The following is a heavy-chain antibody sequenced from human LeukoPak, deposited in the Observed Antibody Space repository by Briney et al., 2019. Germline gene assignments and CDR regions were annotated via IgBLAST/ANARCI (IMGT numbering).Heavy chain of an antibody. CDR2: IIPIFGTA. J-gene: IGHJ4*02. D-gene: IGHD5-18*01. CDR1: GGTFSSYA. CDR3: AMWAHYSYGPIDY. V-gene: IGHV1-69*13. Sequence: SVKVSCKASGGTFSSYAISWVRQAPGQGLEWMGGIIPIFGTANYAQKFQGRVTITADESTSTAYMELSSLRSEDTAVYYCAMWAHYSYGPIDYWGQGTLVTVPS.